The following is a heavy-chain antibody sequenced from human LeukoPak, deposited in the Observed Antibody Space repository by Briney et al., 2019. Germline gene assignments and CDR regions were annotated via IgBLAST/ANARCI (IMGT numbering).Heavy chain of an antibody. V-gene: IGHV4-59*12. Sequence: SETLSLTCTVSGGSISSYYWSWIRQPPGKGLEWIGYIYYSGSTNYNPSLRSRVTISVDTSKNQFSLKLSSVTAADTAVYYCARDYGDYFYWYFDLWGRGTLVTVSS. CDR3: ARDYGDYFYWYFDL. J-gene: IGHJ2*01. CDR1: GGSISSYY. D-gene: IGHD4-17*01. CDR2: IYYSGST.